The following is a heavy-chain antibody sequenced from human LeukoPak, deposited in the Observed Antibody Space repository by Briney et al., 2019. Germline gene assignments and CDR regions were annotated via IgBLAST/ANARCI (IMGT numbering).Heavy chain of an antibody. J-gene: IGHJ3*02. Sequence: PWGSLRLSCAASGFTFSAYSMNWVRQAPGRGLEWVPSISSSSRSIYNADSVKGRFTISRDNAKRSLYLQMYSLRAEDTAVYYCARDRDDDSSGSIDDAFDIWGQGTMVTVSS. V-gene: IGHV3-21*01. D-gene: IGHD3-22*01. CDR3: ARDRDDDSSGSIDDAFDI. CDR2: ISSSSRSI. CDR1: GFTFSAYS.